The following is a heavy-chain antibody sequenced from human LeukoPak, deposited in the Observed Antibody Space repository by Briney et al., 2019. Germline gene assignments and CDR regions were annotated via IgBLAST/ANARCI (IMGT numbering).Heavy chain of an antibody. CDR1: GVTFRSYG. V-gene: IGHV3-33*08. CDR3: ASQTLG. D-gene: IGHD3-16*01. Sequence: GGSLRLSCAASGVTFRSYGMHWVRQAPGKGLEWVAVIWYDGSNKYYADSVKGRSTISRDNSKNTLYLQMNSLRAEDTAVYYCASQTLGWGQGTLVTVSS. CDR2: IWYDGSNK. J-gene: IGHJ4*02.